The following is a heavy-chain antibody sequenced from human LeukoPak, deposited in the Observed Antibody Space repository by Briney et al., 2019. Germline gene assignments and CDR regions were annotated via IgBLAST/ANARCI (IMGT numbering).Heavy chain of an antibody. CDR2: INTDGDRT. CDR1: GFTFSNCA. V-gene: IGHV3-23*01. Sequence: GGSLRLSCAASGFTFSNCAMSWVRQAPGQGLEWVSLINTDGDRTHYLDSVKGRFTISRDNSKSTLFLEMNSLRAEDTAVYYCAKGRLDPNLVLDYWGQGTLVTVSS. J-gene: IGHJ4*02. CDR3: AKGRLDPNLVLDY. D-gene: IGHD2-8*02.